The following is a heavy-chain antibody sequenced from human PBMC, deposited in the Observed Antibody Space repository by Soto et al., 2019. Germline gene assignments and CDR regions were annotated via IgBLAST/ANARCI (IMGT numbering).Heavy chain of an antibody. D-gene: IGHD3-16*01. V-gene: IGHV3-23*01. J-gene: IGHJ6*03. CDR3: AKDLPSLAFYYYYMDV. Sequence: GXSLRLSCAASGFTFSSDAIIWVRQAPGKGLEWVSAISGSGGSTYYADSVKGRFTISRDNSKNTLYLQMNSLRAEDTAVYYCAKDLPSLAFYYYYMDVWGKGTTVTVSS. CDR2: ISGSGGST. CDR1: GFTFSSDA.